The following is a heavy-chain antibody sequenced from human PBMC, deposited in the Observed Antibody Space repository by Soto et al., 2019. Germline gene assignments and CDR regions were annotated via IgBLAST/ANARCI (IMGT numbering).Heavy chain of an antibody. V-gene: IGHV4-61*01. CDR3: ARDSSGRHDY. CDR1: GFSVIIFIYY. Sequence: PSYTLSLTFIFSGFSVIIFIYYFTFIRHPPCKLLECILYIYQIVTTNYNASLKSRVTISIDTSKNQFFLKLNSVTAADTAVYYCARDSSGRHDYWGQGTLV. J-gene: IGHJ4*02. D-gene: IGHD3-22*01. CDR2: IYQIVTT.